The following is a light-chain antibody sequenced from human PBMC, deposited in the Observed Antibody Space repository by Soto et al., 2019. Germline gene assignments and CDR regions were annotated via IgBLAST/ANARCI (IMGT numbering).Light chain of an antibody. CDR3: QQYDASPLT. V-gene: IGKV3-20*01. CDR1: QSLSTNS. CDR2: AAS. J-gene: IGKJ3*01. Sequence: EIVFTQSPGTLSFSPGERATLSCRASQSLSTNSLAWYRQKPGQTPRLLIYAASTRDTDIPDRFNGSGSGTDFALAISRLEPEDFALYYCQQYDASPLTFGPGTKVDIK.